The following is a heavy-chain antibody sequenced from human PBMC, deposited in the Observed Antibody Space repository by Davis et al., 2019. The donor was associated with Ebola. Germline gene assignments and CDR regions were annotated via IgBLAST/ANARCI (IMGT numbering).Heavy chain of an antibody. CDR2: ISAYNGNT. CDR3: ARAPPGYCNRISCYAHFDY. Sequence: ASVKVSCKASGYTFTSYGISWVRQAPGQGLEWMGWISAYNGNTNYAQKLQGRVTMTTDTSTSTAYMELRSLRSDDTAVYYCARAPPGYCNRISCYAHFDYWGQGTLVTVSS. CDR1: GYTFTSYG. V-gene: IGHV1-18*01. D-gene: IGHD2-2*01. J-gene: IGHJ4*02.